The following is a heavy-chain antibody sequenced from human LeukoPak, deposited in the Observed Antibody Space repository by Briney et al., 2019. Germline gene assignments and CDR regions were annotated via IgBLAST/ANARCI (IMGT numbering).Heavy chain of an antibody. J-gene: IGHJ4*02. D-gene: IGHD1-7*01. CDR3: ARGREWNYGNFDY. CDR1: GGSFSGYY. V-gene: IGHV4-34*01. Sequence: PSETLSLTCAVYGGSFSGYYWSWIRQPPGKGLEWIGEINHSGSTNYNPSLKSRVTISVDTSKNQFSLKLSSVTAADTAVYYCARGREWNYGNFDYWGQGTLVTVSS. CDR2: INHSGST.